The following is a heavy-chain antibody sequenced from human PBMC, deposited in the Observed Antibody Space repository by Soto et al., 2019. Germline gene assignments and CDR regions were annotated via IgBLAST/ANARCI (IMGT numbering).Heavy chain of an antibody. CDR1: GYTFTSYA. CDR2: INAGNDNT. V-gene: IGHV1-3*01. J-gene: IGHJ3*02. Sequence: ASVKVSCKASGYTFTSYAMHWVRQAPGQRLEWMGWINAGNDNTKYSQKFQGRVTITRDTSASTAYMELSSLRSEDTAVYYCARPLRGAVAGTGDAFDIWGQWTMVTVSS. CDR3: ARPLRGAVAGTGDAFDI. D-gene: IGHD6-19*01.